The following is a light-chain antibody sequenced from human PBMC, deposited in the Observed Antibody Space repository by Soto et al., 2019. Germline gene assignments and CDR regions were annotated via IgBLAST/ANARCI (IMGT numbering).Light chain of an antibody. CDR2: DVN. CDR3: TSWTTSTTMI. CDR1: SSDIGAYNF. J-gene: IGLJ2*01. Sequence: QSVLTQPASVSGSPGQSITISCTGTSSDIGAYNFVSWYQQHPGKAPKLVLYDVNIRPSGVSNRFSGSKSGNTASLTISGLQAEDEAHYYCTSWTTSTTMIFGGGTKVTVL. V-gene: IGLV2-14*03.